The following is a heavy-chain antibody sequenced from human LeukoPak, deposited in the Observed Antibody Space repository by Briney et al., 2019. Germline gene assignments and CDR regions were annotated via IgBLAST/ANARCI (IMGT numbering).Heavy chain of an antibody. CDR3: ARLGGYYDPPGY. V-gene: IGHV4-39*01. CDR1: GGSISSSTYY. J-gene: IGHJ4*02. CDR2: IHYSGST. D-gene: IGHD3-22*01. Sequence: SETLSLTCTVSGGSISSSTYYSGWIRQPPGKGLEWIGTIHYSGSTYYNPSLKSRVTISVDTSKNQFSLKLNSVTAADTAVYYCARLGGYYDPPGYWGQGTLVIVSS.